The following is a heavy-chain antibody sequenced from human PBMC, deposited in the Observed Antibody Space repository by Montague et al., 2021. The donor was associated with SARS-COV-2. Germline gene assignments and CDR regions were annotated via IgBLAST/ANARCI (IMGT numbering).Heavy chain of an antibody. V-gene: IGHV3-30*18. Sequence: SLRLSCAASGFTFSNYGIHWVRQAPGKGLEWVAVISYDGSNIYYADSVKGRFTISRDNSKNTLYLQMNSLRTEDTAVYYCAKDWWIKIAAPDSFDYWGQGTLVTASS. J-gene: IGHJ4*02. CDR3: AKDWWIKIAAPDSFDY. CDR2: ISYDGSNI. CDR1: GFTFSNYG. D-gene: IGHD6-25*01.